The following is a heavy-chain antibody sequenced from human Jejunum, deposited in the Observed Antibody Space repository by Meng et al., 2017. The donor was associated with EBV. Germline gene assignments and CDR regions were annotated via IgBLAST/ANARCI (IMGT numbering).Heavy chain of an antibody. CDR1: GYTFTDYY. CDR2: VDPEDGEA. V-gene: IGHV1-69-2*01. CDR3: ERGWFGRINRFDP. Sequence: PGAKGKKPGAQVKSPCKCAGYTFTDYYMDWVHQAPGKAVEWLGFVDPEDGEAIYGDKSQRRVTLTTDTSTETAHLELTSLRSDDTDASFCERGWFGRINRFDPWGQGTLVTVSS. D-gene: IGHD3-16*01. J-gene: IGHJ5*02.